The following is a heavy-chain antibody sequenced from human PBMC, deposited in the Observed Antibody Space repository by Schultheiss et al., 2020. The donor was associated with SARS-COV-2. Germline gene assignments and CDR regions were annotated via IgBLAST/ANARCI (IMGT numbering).Heavy chain of an antibody. D-gene: IGHD2-2*02. J-gene: IGHJ4*02. CDR2: INPNSGGT. V-gene: IGHV1-2*06. Sequence: ASVKVSCKASGYTFTGYYMHWVRQAPGQGLEWMGRINPNSGGTNYAQKFQGRVTMTRDTSISIAYMELSSLRSEDTAVYYCVRGLGYCSSVSCSTDDYWGQGTLVTVSS. CDR1: GYTFTGYY. CDR3: VRGLGYCSSVSCSTDDY.